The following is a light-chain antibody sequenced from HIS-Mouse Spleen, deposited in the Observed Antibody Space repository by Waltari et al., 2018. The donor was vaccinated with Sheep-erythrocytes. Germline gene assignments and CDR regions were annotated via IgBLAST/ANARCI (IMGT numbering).Light chain of an antibody. CDR1: SSDVGGYNY. V-gene: IGLV2-11*01. Sequence: QSALTQPRSVSGSPGQSVTISCTGTSSDVGGYNYVSWYQQHPGKAPKLMIYDVSKRPSECPDRFSGSKSGNTASLTISGLQAEDEADYYCCSYAGSYNHVFATGTKVTVL. CDR3: CSYAGSYNHV. CDR2: DVS. J-gene: IGLJ1*01.